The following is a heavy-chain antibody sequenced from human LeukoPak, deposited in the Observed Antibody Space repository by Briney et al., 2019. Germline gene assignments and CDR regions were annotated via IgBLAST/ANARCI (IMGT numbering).Heavy chain of an antibody. CDR3: ARSVVAMAGIGDYYHGMDV. J-gene: IGHJ6*02. CDR2: FYYSGST. CDR1: GGSISSSSYY. D-gene: IGHD6-19*01. V-gene: IGHV4-39*01. Sequence: SETLSLTCTVSGGSISSSSYYWGWIRQPPGRGLEWIGSFYYSGSTYYNPSLKSRVTISVDTSKNQFSLKLSSVTAADTAVYYCARSVVAMAGIGDYYHGMDVWGQGTTVAVSS.